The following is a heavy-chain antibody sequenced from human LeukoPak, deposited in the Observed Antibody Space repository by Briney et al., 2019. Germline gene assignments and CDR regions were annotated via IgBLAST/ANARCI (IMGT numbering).Heavy chain of an antibody. D-gene: IGHD6-19*01. CDR2: INPDGSVK. Sequence: GGSLRLSCAASGSSFSSNWMGWVRQAPGKGLEWVANINPDGSVKYYVDSVKGRFTISRDNAKKSLYLQMNSLRGEDTAVYYCLMYGSSGSWGQGTLVTVTS. CDR1: GSSFSSNW. J-gene: IGHJ5*02. CDR3: LMYGSSGS. V-gene: IGHV3-7*05.